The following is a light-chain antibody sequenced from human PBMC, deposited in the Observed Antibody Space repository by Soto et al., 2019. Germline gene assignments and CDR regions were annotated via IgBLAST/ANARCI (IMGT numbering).Light chain of an antibody. CDR3: QSYDSSLSVV. CDR1: SSNIGAGYD. Sequence: QSVLTQPPSVSGAPGQWVTISCTGSSSNIGAGYDVHWYQQLPGTAPKLLIYGNSNRPSGVPDRFSGSKSGTSASLAITGLQAEDEADYYCQSYDSSLSVVFGRGTQLTVL. J-gene: IGLJ2*01. CDR2: GNS. V-gene: IGLV1-40*01.